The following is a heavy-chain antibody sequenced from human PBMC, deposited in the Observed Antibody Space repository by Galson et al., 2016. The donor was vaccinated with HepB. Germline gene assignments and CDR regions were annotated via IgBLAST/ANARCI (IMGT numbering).Heavy chain of an antibody. J-gene: IGHJ4*02. CDR2: IYSGGST. CDR1: GFTVSSSY. CDR3: ARDGGGGYNLDY. V-gene: IGHV3-53*01. D-gene: IGHD5-24*01. Sequence: SLRLSCAASGFTVSSSYVSWVRQAPGKGLEWVSVIYSGGSTYYADSVKGRFTISRDNAKNSVYLQMNSLRDEDTAVYFCARDGGGGYNLDYWGQGTLVTVSS.